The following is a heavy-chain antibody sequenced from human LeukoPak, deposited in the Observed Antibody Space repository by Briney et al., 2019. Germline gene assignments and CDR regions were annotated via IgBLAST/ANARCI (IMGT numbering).Heavy chain of an antibody. CDR1: GFTFSSYA. CDR2: ISGSGGST. Sequence: GGSLRLSCAASGFTFSSYAMSWVRQAPGKGLEWVSAISGSGGSTYYADSVKGRFTISRDNSKNTLYLQMNSLRAEDTAVYYCASHDWYSSGRYYFDYWGQGTLVTVSS. CDR3: ASHDWYSSGRYYFDY. V-gene: IGHV3-23*01. J-gene: IGHJ4*02. D-gene: IGHD6-19*01.